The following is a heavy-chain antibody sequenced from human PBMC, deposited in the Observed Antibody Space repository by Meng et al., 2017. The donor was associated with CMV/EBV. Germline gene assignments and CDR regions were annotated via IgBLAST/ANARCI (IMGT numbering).Heavy chain of an antibody. J-gene: IGHJ6*02. CDR3: ARGQEGRYYYYGMDV. Sequence: GESLKISCAASGFTVSSNYMSWVRQAPGKGLEWVSVIYSGSSTYYADSVKGRFTISRDNSKNTLYLQMNSLRAEDTAVYYCARGQEGRYYYYGMDVWGQGTTVTVSS. CDR2: IYSGSST. CDR1: GFTVSSNY. V-gene: IGHV3-53*01.